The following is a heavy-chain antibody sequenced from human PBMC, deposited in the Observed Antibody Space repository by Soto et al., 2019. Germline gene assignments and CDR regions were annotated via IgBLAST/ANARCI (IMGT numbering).Heavy chain of an antibody. CDR3: ARSSYYYYYLDV. J-gene: IGHJ6*03. V-gene: IGHV1-18*01. CDR2: ISAYNGNT. CDR1: GYTFTSYG. Sequence: GASVKVSCKASGYTFTSYGISCVRQAPGHGLERMGWISAYNGNTNYAQKLQGRVTMTTDTSTSTAYMELRSLRSDDTAVYYCARSSYYYYYLDVWGKGTTVTVSS.